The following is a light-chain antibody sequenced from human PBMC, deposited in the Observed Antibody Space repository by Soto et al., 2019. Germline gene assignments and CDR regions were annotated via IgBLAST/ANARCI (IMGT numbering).Light chain of an antibody. J-gene: IGKJ1*01. V-gene: IGKV3-15*01. CDR1: QSVGSN. Sequence: EIVMTQSPATLSASPGERVTLSCRARQSVGSNLAWYQQKPGQAPRLLIYGAPTRATGIPARFSGSGSETEFTLTISSLQAEDSAVYFCQQYNNWPTWTFGQGTKVDIK. CDR2: GAP. CDR3: QQYNNWPTWT.